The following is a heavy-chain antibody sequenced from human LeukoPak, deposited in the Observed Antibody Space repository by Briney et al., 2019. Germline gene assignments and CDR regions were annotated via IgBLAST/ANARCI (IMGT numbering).Heavy chain of an antibody. V-gene: IGHV3-23*01. Sequence: GGSLRVSCAASGFTFVNYAMSWVRQAPGKGLEWVSVISSGGGTKYCADSVKGRFTVSRDDSKNTLSLQMASLRAEDTAVYFCATEGSQPSNYHRSTYYDYWGRGTLVTVSS. CDR3: ATEGSQPSNYHRSTYYDY. J-gene: IGHJ4*02. CDR1: GFTFVNYA. D-gene: IGHD2/OR15-2a*01. CDR2: ISSGGGTK.